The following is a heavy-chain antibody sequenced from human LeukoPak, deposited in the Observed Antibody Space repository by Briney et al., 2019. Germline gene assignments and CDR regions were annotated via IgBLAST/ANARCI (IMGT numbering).Heavy chain of an antibody. V-gene: IGHV1-2*02. CDR1: GYTFTGYY. CDR3: ARSPRYSSSFDY. D-gene: IGHD6-19*01. J-gene: IGHJ4*02. Sequence: ASVKVSCKASGYTFTGYYMHWVRQAPGRGLEWMGWINPNSGGTNYAQKFQGRVTMTRDTSISTAYMELSRLRSDDTAVYYCARSPRYSSSFDYWGQGTLVTVSS. CDR2: INPNSGGT.